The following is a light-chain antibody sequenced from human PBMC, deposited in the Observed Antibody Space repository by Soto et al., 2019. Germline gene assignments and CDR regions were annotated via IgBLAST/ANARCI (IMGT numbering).Light chain of an antibody. CDR3: QQYNSYSPYT. CDR1: QSISSW. CDR2: DAS. Sequence: DIQMTKSPSTLSASVGDRVTITCRASQSISSWLAWYQQKPGKAPKLLIYDASSLESGVPSRFSGSGSGTEFTLTISSMQPDYFATYYCQQYNSYSPYTFGQGTKLEIK. V-gene: IGKV1-5*01. J-gene: IGKJ2*01.